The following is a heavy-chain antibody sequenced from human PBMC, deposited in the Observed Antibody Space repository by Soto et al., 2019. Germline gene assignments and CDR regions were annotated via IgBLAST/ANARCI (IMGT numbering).Heavy chain of an antibody. CDR3: AKRFDP. CDR1: VFTFSRYA. Sequence: RRALRLSCSASVFTFSRYAVSWVRQAPGKGLEWVSAISGSGGSTYYADSVKGRFTISRDNSKNTLYLQMNSLRAEDTAVYYCAKRFDPWGQGTLVTVSS. V-gene: IGHV3-23*01. CDR2: ISGSGGST. J-gene: IGHJ5*02.